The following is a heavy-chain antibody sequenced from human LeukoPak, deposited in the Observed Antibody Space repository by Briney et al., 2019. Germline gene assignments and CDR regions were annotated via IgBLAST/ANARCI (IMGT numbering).Heavy chain of an antibody. D-gene: IGHD6-19*01. CDR1: EFTFSRYN. Sequence: PGGSLRLSCAASEFTFSRYNMNWVRQAPGKGLEGISYISSSSSPIYYADSVKGRFTISRDNAKNSLYLQMNSLRGEDTAVYYCARDPNSSGWFEDWGQGTLVTVSS. J-gene: IGHJ4*02. CDR3: ARDPNSSGWFED. V-gene: IGHV3-48*01. CDR2: ISSSSSPI.